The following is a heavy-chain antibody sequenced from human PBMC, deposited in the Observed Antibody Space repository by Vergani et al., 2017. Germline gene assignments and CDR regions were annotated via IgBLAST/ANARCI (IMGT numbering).Heavy chain of an antibody. V-gene: IGHV3-11*05. J-gene: IGHJ4*02. CDR3: ARGSVVAATEFDY. D-gene: IGHD2-15*01. CDR2: ISSSSSYT. Sequence: QVQLVESGGGLVKPGGSLRLSCAASGFTFSDYYMIWIRQAPGKGLEWVSYISSSSSYTNYADSVKGRFTISRDNAKNSLYLQMNSLRAEDTAVYYCARGSVVAATEFDYWGQGTLVTVSS. CDR1: GFTFSDYY.